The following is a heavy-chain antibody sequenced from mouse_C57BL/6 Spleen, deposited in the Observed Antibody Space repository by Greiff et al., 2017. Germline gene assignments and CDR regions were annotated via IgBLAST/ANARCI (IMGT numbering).Heavy chain of an antibody. CDR3: ARSDGSCNYYAMDY. CDR1: GYTFTSYW. J-gene: IGHJ4*01. D-gene: IGHD1-1*01. Sequence: QVQLQQPGAELVRPGSSVKLSCTASGYTFTSYWMHWVKQRPMQGLEWIGYIEPSDSETHYNQKFKGKATLTVDKSSRTAYMQLSSLTSEDAAVYDCARSDGSCNYYAMDYWGQGTSVTVSS. V-gene: IGHV1-52*01. CDR2: IEPSDSET.